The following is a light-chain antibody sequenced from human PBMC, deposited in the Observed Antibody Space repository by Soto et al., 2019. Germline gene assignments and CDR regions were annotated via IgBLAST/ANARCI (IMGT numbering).Light chain of an antibody. Sequence: QSALTQPPSASGSPGQSVTISCIGTSSDVGRYNYVSWYQHHPGKAPKLIIYEVTKRPSGVPDRFSGSKSANTASLTVSGPQADDEADYYCSSYVGSNNYVFGTGTKLTVL. CDR3: SSYVGSNNYV. CDR2: EVT. J-gene: IGLJ1*01. V-gene: IGLV2-8*01. CDR1: SSDVGRYNY.